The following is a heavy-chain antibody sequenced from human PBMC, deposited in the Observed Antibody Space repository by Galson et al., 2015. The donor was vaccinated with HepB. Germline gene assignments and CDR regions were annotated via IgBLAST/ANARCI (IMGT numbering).Heavy chain of an antibody. CDR3: AKGPSSAWYEIDY. J-gene: IGHJ4*02. V-gene: IGHV3-23*01. D-gene: IGHD6-19*01. CDR2: ISGSGTNT. Sequence: SLRLSCAASGFTFGSSAVNWVRQAPGKGLEWVSLISGSGTNTFYADSVRGRFTISRDNSKNTLYLQMNSLRAEDTAVYYCAKGPSSAWYEIDYWGQGTLVTVSS. CDR1: GFTFGSSA.